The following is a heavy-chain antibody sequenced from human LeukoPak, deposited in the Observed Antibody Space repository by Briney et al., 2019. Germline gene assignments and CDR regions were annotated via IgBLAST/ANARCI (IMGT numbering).Heavy chain of an antibody. Sequence: GGSLRLSCVASGFTFTSYTMNWVRQAPGKGLEWVSSITGTSNDIYYADSVKGRFTISRDNAKKSLHLQMNSLRAEDTAVYYCARDRRSSASLFDPWGQGTLVTVSS. CDR1: GFTFTSYT. CDR3: ARDRRSSASLFDP. V-gene: IGHV3-21*01. J-gene: IGHJ5*02. CDR2: ITGTSNDI.